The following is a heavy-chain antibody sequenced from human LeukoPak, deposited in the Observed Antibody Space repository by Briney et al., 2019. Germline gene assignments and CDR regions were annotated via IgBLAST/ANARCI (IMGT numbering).Heavy chain of an antibody. CDR3: PTSRGSSFDY. CDR2: IYAGGST. Sequence: GGSLRLSCAASGFTVSSNYMSWVRQAPGKGLEWVSIIYAGGSTDYADSVKGRFTISRDNSKNTLYLLMNSLRTEDSAVYYCPTSRGSSFDYWGQGTLVTVSS. D-gene: IGHD1-26*01. CDR1: GFTVSSNY. V-gene: IGHV3-53*01. J-gene: IGHJ4*02.